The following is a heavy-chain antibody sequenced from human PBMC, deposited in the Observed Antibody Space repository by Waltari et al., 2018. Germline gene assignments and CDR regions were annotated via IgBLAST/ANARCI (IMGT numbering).Heavy chain of an antibody. CDR1: GYTFTGNS. D-gene: IGHD6-19*01. J-gene: IGHJ4*02. V-gene: IGHV1-2*02. CDR3: ARGEPLAGRKIPFDS. CDR2: INPTSGGT. Sequence: QVQLVQSGAEVKKPGASVNVSCKTSGYTFTGNSLFWVRQAPGQGLEWMGWINPTSGGTRIAQKFQGRVTMTRDTSTTTAYLEVSELKSDDTAVYYCARGEPLAGRKIPFDSWGQGTLVTVSS.